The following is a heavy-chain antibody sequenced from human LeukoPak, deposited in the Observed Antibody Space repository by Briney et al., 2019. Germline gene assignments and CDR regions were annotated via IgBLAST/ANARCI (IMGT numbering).Heavy chain of an antibody. CDR1: GFTFSSYS. Sequence: GGSLRLSCAASGFTFSSYSVNWVRQAPGKGLEWVSSISSSSSYIYYADSVKGRFTISRDNAKNSLYLQMNSLRVEDTAVYYCASAPSSGLDAFDIWGQGTMVTVSS. V-gene: IGHV3-21*01. D-gene: IGHD3-22*01. CDR2: ISSSSSYI. J-gene: IGHJ3*02. CDR3: ASAPSSGLDAFDI.